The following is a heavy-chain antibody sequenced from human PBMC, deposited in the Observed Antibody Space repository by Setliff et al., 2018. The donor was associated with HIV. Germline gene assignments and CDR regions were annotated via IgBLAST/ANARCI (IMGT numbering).Heavy chain of an antibody. CDR2: ISGTSYI. J-gene: IGHJ4*02. CDR1: GLPFYNYW. D-gene: IGHD3-22*01. Sequence: PGGSLRLSCVASGLPFYNYWMTWVRQVPGRGLEWVSSISGTSYIYYADSVKGRFTVSRDNAKNSLYLHINSLRAEDTAVYYCARHELVGYYYSIDYWGQGTLVTVSS. V-gene: IGHV3-21*06. CDR3: ARHELVGYYYSIDY.